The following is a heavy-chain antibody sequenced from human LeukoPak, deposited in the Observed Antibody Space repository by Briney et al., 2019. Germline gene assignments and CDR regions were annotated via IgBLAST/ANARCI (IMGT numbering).Heavy chain of an antibody. CDR1: GGTFSSYA. J-gene: IGHJ4*02. CDR3: ARAAQQLVHIFDY. CDR2: IIPIFGIA. D-gene: IGHD6-13*01. V-gene: IGHV1-69*13. Sequence: SVKVSCKASGGTFSSYAISWVRQAPGQGLEWMGRIIPIFGIANYAQKFQGRVTITADESTSTAYMELSSLRSEDTAVYYCARAAQQLVHIFDYWGQGTLVTVSS.